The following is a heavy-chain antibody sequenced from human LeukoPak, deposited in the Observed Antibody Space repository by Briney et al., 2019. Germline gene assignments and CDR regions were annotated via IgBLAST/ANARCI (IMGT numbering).Heavy chain of an antibody. V-gene: IGHV3-23*01. CDR2: ISGSGVDT. CDR1: GLSFSTYA. Sequence: PGGSMRLSCAASGLSFSTYAMSWLRQAPGKGLEWVDGISGSGVDTHYAGCVNGRFRISRDNSANTLYLQMNSLREEDTALYYCASGTYRLGDYWGQGTQVAVSP. D-gene: IGHD3-10*01. J-gene: IGHJ4*02. CDR3: ASGTYRLGDY.